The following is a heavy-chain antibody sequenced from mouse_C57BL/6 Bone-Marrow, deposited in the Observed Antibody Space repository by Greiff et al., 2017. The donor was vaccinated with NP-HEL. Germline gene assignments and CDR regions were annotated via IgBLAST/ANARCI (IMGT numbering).Heavy chain of an antibody. CDR2: IYPSDSEP. V-gene: IGHV1-61*01. D-gene: IGHD1-1*01. CDR1: GYTFTSYW. J-gene: IGHJ2*01. CDR3: ARGPNYYGRWRDFDY. Sequence: QVQLQQPGAELVRPGSSVKLSCKASGYTFTSYWMDWVKQRPGQGLEWIGNIYPSDSEPHYNQKFKDKATLTVDKSSSTAYMQLSSLTSEDSAVYYCARGPNYYGRWRDFDYWGQGTTLTVSS.